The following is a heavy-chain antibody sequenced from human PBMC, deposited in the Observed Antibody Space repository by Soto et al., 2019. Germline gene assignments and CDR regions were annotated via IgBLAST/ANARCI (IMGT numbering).Heavy chain of an antibody. Sequence: QLQLVESGGGVVQPGRSLRLSCAASASTFSNYIMHWVRQAPGKGLEWVGFISYDGSNSNYADFVEGRFTISRDNPKNMLYLQLSSLRPDDTAVYYCAGGDNYYALGVWGQGTTVTVSS. D-gene: IGHD2-15*01. CDR2: ISYDGSNS. V-gene: IGHV3-30*04. J-gene: IGHJ6*02. CDR1: ASTFSNYI. CDR3: AGGDNYYALGV.